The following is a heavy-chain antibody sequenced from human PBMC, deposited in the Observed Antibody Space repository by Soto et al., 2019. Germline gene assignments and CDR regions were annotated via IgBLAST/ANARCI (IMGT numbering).Heavy chain of an antibody. CDR3: ASEARRWYPYSLES. CDR2: IIPYYNTL. V-gene: IGHV1-69*01. J-gene: IGHJ4*02. D-gene: IGHD6-13*01. Sequence: QAQVVQSGAEVRKPGSSVKLSCKASEGTFNSYAIAWVRQAPGQGLEWMGGIIPYYNTLNYAQKFQDRVTITADDSTNTVYMELSSLRPDDTAVYLCASEARRWYPYSLESWAPGTLVTVSS. CDR1: EGTFNSYA.